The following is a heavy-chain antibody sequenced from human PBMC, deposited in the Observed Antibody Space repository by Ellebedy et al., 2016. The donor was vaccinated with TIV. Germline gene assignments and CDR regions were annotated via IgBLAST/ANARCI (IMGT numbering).Heavy chain of an antibody. V-gene: IGHV4-59*13. Sequence: SETLSLTXTVSGGSISSYYWSWIRQPPGKGLEWIGYIYYRGITNYNPSLKSRATISVDTSKNQFSLKLSSVTAADTAVYYCASTYSSSPDWYFDLWGRGTLVSVSS. CDR2: IYYRGIT. J-gene: IGHJ2*01. CDR1: GGSISSYY. CDR3: ASTYSSSPDWYFDL. D-gene: IGHD6-6*01.